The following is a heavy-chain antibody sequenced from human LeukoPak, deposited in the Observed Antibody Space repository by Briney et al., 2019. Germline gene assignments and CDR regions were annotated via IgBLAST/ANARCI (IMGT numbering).Heavy chain of an antibody. Sequence: GGSLRLSCAASGFTFSTYSMNWVRQAPGEGLEWVSSISSSSSYIYYADSVKGRFTISRDNAKNSLFLQMNSLRAEDAAVYYCARTSDDFWSGYPNWFDPWGQGTLVTVSS. V-gene: IGHV3-21*01. CDR3: ARTSDDFWSGYPNWFDP. CDR2: ISSSSSYI. J-gene: IGHJ5*02. CDR1: GFTFSTYS. D-gene: IGHD3-3*01.